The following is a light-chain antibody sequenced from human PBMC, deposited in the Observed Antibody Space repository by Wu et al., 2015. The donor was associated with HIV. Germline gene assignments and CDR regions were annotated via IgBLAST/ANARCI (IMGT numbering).Light chain of an antibody. Sequence: IVLTQSPGTLSLSPGERATLSCRASQSVTSSYLAWHQHKPGQAPRLLIYGASTRAPGISDRFSGSGSATDFILTINSLQSEDFGVYYCQQYNDWPPWTFGQGTRVEIK. CDR2: GAS. J-gene: IGKJ1*01. CDR3: QQYNDWPPWT. V-gene: IGKV3-20*01. CDR1: QSVTSSY.